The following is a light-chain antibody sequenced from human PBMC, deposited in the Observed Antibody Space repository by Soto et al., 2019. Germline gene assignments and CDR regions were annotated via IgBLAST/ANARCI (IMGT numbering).Light chain of an antibody. J-gene: IGKJ2*01. CDR3: QQYYTYTYT. CDR2: QAS. Sequence: DIQMTQSPSTLSSSVGDRVTITCRASHSMSVWLAGYQQKPGKAPKLLIYQASTLESGVPSRVSGRGSGTDFTLTISSLQPDDFATYYCQQYYTYTYTFGQGTKLEIK. V-gene: IGKV1-5*03. CDR1: HSMSVW.